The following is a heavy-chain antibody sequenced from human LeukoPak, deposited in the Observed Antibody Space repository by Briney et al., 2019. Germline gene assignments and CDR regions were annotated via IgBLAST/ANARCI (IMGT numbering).Heavy chain of an antibody. CDR3: AREDNVVVPAAISWLDP. V-gene: IGHV4-38-2*02. Sequence: SETLSLTCAVSGYYISSGYYWGWIRHPPGKRLEWIGSIYHSRRSYYNPSLKSRVTISVDTSKNQFSLKLSSVTAADTAVYYCAREDNVVVPAAISWLDPWGQGTLVTVSS. CDR1: GYYISSGYY. CDR2: IYHSRRS. J-gene: IGHJ5*02. D-gene: IGHD2-2*01.